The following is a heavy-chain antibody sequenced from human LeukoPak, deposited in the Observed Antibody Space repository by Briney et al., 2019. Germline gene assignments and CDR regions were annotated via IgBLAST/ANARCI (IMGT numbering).Heavy chain of an antibody. Sequence: ASVKVSCKASGYTFTSYDINWVRQATGQGLEWMGWMDPNSGNTGYAQKFQGRVTMTRNTSMSTAYMELSSLRSEDTAVYYCARRYCTNGVCYRRPYYYYYYMDVWGKGTTVTVSS. CDR3: ARRYCTNGVCYRRPYYYYYYMDV. J-gene: IGHJ6*03. CDR2: MDPNSGNT. CDR1: GYTFTSYD. D-gene: IGHD2-8*01. V-gene: IGHV1-8*01.